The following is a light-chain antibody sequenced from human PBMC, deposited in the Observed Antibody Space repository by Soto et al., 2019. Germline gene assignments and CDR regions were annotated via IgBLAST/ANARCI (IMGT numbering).Light chain of an antibody. V-gene: IGKV3-20*01. CDR2: TAS. J-gene: IGKJ1*01. CDR3: EESASPPLS. CDR1: QSVGKNY. Sequence: IVVSHSPGTLSLSKGERVTLSCRASQSVGKNYVAWYQQKPGQAPRLLIHTASSRVAGIPDRFSGSGSGTDFTLTISSLQPEDFAVYYCEESASPPLSFGEGTKV.